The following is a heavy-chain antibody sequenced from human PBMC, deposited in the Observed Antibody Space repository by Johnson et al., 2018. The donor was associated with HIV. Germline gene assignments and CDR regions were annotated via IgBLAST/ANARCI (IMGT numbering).Heavy chain of an antibody. CDR1: GFTVSSNY. J-gene: IGHJ3*02. V-gene: IGHV3-30*18. Sequence: QVQLVESGGGVVQPGRSLRLSCAASGFTVSSNYMSWVRQAPGKGLEWVALISYDGSNKFYADSVKGRFTISRDKSKKTLYLQMNSLRLEDTAIYYCAKGPLQWELLQAFDIWGQGTMVTVSS. CDR3: AKGPLQWELLQAFDI. D-gene: IGHD1-26*01. CDR2: ISYDGSNK.